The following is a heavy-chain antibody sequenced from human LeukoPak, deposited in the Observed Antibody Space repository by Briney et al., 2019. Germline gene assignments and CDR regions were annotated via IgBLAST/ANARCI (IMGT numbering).Heavy chain of an antibody. CDR1: GGSISSGDYY. Sequence: PSETLSLTCTVSGGSISSGDYYWSWIRQPPGKGLEWIGYIYYSGSTNYNPSLKSRVTISIDTSKNHFSLNLSSVTGADTAVYYCARGGYCSSTSCYESPVALDSWGQGTLVTVSS. CDR2: IYYSGST. D-gene: IGHD2-2*01. J-gene: IGHJ4*02. CDR3: ARGGYCSSTSCYESPVALDS. V-gene: IGHV4-61*03.